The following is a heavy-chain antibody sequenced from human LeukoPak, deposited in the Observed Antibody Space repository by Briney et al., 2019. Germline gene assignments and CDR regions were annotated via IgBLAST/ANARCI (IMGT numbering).Heavy chain of an antibody. J-gene: IGHJ6*03. Sequence: SVKVSCKASGGTFSSYAISWVRQAPGQGLEWMGRIIPIFGTANYAQKFQGRVTITTDESTSTAYMELSSLRSEDTAVYYCARFPYGDYPEGYYYYMDVWGKGTTVTVSS. D-gene: IGHD4-17*01. CDR3: ARFPYGDYPEGYYYYMDV. CDR2: IIPIFGTA. CDR1: GGTFSSYA. V-gene: IGHV1-69*05.